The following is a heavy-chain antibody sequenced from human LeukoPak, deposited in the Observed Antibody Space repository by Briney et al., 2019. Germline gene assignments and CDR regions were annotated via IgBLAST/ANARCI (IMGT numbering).Heavy chain of an antibody. CDR3: ARDGWQWLVNWFDP. CDR1: GYTFTGYY. D-gene: IGHD6-19*01. V-gene: IGHV1-2*06. J-gene: IGHJ5*02. CDR2: INPNSGGT. Sequence: ASVKVSCKASGYTFTGYYMHWVRQAPGQGLEWMVRINPNSGGTNYAQKFQGRVTMTRDTSISTAYMELSRLRSDDTAVYYCARDGWQWLVNWFDPWGQGTLVTVSS.